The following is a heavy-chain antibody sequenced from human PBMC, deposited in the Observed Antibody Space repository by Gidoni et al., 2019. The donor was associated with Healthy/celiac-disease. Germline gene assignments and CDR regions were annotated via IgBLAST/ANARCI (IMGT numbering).Heavy chain of an antibody. CDR3: AREGGGGTGYGSVFDY. CDR1: GYTFTSYG. CDR2: ISAYNGNT. Sequence: QVQLVQSGAEVKKPGASVKVSCKASGYTFTSYGISWVRQAPGQGLEWMGWISAYNGNTTYAQKLQGRVTMTTDPSPSTAYMELRSLSSDDTAVYYCAREGGGGTGYGSVFDYWGQGTLVTVSS. D-gene: IGHD3-10*01. J-gene: IGHJ4*02. V-gene: IGHV1-18*01.